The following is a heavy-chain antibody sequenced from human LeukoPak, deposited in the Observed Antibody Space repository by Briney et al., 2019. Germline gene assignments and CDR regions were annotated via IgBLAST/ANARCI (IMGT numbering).Heavy chain of an antibody. CDR1: GFTVSSNY. V-gene: IGHV3-66*02. J-gene: IGHJ4*02. CDR2: IYSGGDT. D-gene: IGHD6-25*01. Sequence: GGSLRLSCAASGFTVSSNYMNWVRQAPGKGLEWVSIIYSGGDTYYADSVKGRFTISRDNSKNTLYLQMNSLRAEDTAVYYCTRGPGSAWYSDYWGQGTLVTVSS. CDR3: TRGPGSAWYSDY.